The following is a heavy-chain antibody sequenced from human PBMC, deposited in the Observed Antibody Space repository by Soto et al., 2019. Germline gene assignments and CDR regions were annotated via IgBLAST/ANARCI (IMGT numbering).Heavy chain of an antibody. CDR1: GGTFSSYT. V-gene: IGHV1-69*04. CDR2: IIPILGIA. D-gene: IGHD3-3*01. Sequence: QVQLVHSGAEVKKPGSSVKVSCRASGGTFSSYTISWVRQAPGQGLEWMGRIIPILGIANYAQKFKGRVTITADKSTSTAYMELSRLRSEDTAVYYCARDRSVGRENYWAHGTLVSVSS. CDR3: ARDRSVGRENY. J-gene: IGHJ4*01.